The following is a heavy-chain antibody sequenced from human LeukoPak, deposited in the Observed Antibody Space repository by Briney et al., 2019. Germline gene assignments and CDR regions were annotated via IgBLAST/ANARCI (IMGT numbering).Heavy chain of an antibody. CDR1: GFTFSNYG. V-gene: IGHV3-30*03. CDR3: ARGRLPRIAVAFMDV. D-gene: IGHD6-19*01. J-gene: IGHJ6*02. CDR2: ISYDGSNK. Sequence: GGSLRLSCAASGFTFSNYGMHWVRQAPGKGLEWVAVISYDGSNKYYADSVKGRFTISRDNSKNTLYLQMNSLRAEDTAVYYCARGRLPRIAVAFMDVWGQGTTVTVSS.